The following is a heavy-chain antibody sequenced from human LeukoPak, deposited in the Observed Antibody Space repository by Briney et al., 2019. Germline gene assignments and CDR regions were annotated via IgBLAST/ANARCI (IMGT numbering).Heavy chain of an antibody. J-gene: IGHJ4*02. D-gene: IGHD2/OR15-2a*01. CDR3: ALLSGGTFDY. V-gene: IGHV3-53*01. CDR2: ISNGGDP. Sequence: GGSLRLSCAASGFVVTANYLAWARQAPGKGLEWVSTISNGGDPFYGDSVKGRSTISRDESTDTFSLQLDSLRVEDMGVYYCALLSGGTFDYWGQGTQVTVAS. CDR1: GFVVTANY.